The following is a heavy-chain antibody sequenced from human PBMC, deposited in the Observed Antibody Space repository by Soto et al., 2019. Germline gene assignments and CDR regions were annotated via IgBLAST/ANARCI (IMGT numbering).Heavy chain of an antibody. D-gene: IGHD2-2*02. V-gene: IGHV3-33*01. CDR2: IWSDGSNK. J-gene: IGHJ1*01. Sequence: QVQLVESGGGVVQPGKSLRLSCAVSGFPFSSCGMHWLRQAPGKGLEWVAAIWSDGSNKYYGDSVKGRFTISRDNSKNTLFLQMNSLRDEDTAVYYCARDERIGYCSSDSCYKGYFRHWGQGTLVTVSS. CDR3: ARDERIGYCSSDSCYKGYFRH. CDR1: GFPFSSCG.